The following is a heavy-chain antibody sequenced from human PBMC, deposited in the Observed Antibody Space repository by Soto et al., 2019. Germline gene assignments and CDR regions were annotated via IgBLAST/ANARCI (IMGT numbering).Heavy chain of an antibody. V-gene: IGHV5-51*01. CDR1: GYSFTSHW. D-gene: IGHD5-12*01. Sequence: GESLKISCKGSGYSFTSHWIGWVRQMPGKGLEWMGIIYPGDSDTRYSPSFQGRVTISADKSISTAYLQWSSLKASDTAMYYCARLHYIGYDYFFGYFDYWGQGTLVTVSS. CDR3: ARLHYIGYDYFFGYFDY. J-gene: IGHJ4*02. CDR2: IYPGDSDT.